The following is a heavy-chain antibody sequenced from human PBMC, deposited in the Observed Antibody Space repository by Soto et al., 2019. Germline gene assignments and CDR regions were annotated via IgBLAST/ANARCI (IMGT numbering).Heavy chain of an antibody. D-gene: IGHD6-19*01. CDR2: ISSSGSTI. Sequence: QVQLVESGGGLVKPGGSLRLSCAASGFTFGDYYMSWIRQAPGKGLEWVSYISSSGSTIYYADSVKGRFTISRDNAKNSMYLQMNSLRAEDTAVYYCARVADSSGWHTFYYYGMDVWGQGTTVTVSS. CDR1: GFTFGDYY. V-gene: IGHV3-11*01. CDR3: ARVADSSGWHTFYYYGMDV. J-gene: IGHJ6*02.